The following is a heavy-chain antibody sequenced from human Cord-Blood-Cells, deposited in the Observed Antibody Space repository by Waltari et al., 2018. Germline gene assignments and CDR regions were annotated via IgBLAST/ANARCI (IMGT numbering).Heavy chain of an antibody. V-gene: IGHV4-31*03. Sequence: ESGPGLVKPSQTLSLTCTVSGGSISSGGYYWSWIRQHPGKGLEWIGYIYYSGSTYYNPSLESRVTISVDTSKNQFSLKLSSVTAADTAVYYCASSSVTFGGVIGIFDYWGQGTLVTVSS. J-gene: IGHJ4*02. CDR2: IYYSGST. CDR1: GGSISSGGYY. D-gene: IGHD3-16*02. CDR3: ASSSVTFGGVIGIFDY.